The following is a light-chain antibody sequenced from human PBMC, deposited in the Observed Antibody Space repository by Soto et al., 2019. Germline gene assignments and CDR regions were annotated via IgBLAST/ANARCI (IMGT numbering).Light chain of an antibody. V-gene: IGKV3-15*01. Sequence: EIVMTQSPATLSVCPGERATLSCRASQSVSSNLAWYQQKPGQTPRLLIYGASTRATGIPARFSGSGSGTEFTLAISSLQSEDFAVYYCHQYNNWPPITFGQGTRLENK. CDR1: QSVSSN. J-gene: IGKJ5*01. CDR2: GAS. CDR3: HQYNNWPPIT.